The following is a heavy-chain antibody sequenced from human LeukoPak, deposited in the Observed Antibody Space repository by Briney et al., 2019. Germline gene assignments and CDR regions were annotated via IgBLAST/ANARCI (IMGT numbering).Heavy chain of an antibody. J-gene: IGHJ6*04. CDR3: ARRLGQGSYGMDV. CDR1: GFTFSSYA. V-gene: IGHV3-30-3*01. D-gene: IGHD3-22*01. Sequence: GRSLRLSCAASGFTFSSYAMHWVRQAPGKGLEWVAVISYDGSNKYYADSVKGRFTISRDNAKNSLYLQMNSLRAEDTAVYYCARRLGQGSYGMDVWGKGTTVTVSS. CDR2: ISYDGSNK.